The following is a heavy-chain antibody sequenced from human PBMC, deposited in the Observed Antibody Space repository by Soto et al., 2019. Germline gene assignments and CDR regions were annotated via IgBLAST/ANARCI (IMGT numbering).Heavy chain of an antibody. Sequence: GGSLRLSCAASGFTFSSFSMNWVRQAPGKGLEWVSYISSSSSSIYYADSVKGRFTISRVNAENSLYLQMNSLRDEDTAMYYCASDVTAARRRYSFDYWGQGTLVTVSS. CDR3: ASDVTAARRRYSFDY. V-gene: IGHV3-48*02. CDR2: ISSSSSSI. CDR1: GFTFSSFS. D-gene: IGHD6-6*01. J-gene: IGHJ4*02.